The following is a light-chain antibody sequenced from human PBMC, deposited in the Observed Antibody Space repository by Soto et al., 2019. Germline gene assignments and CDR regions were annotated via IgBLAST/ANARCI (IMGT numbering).Light chain of an antibody. Sequence: EIVMTQSPATLSVSPGETATLSCRASQSVSSNLAWYQQKPGQAPRLLIYGASTRATGIPARFSGSGSGTEFTLTISSLQSEDFAVYYCQQYNNWPPFTCGPGTKVDIK. CDR2: GAS. V-gene: IGKV3-15*01. J-gene: IGKJ3*01. CDR3: QQYNNWPPFT. CDR1: QSVSSN.